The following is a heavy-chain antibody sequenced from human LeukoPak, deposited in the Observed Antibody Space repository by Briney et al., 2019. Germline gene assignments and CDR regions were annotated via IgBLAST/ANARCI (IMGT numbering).Heavy chain of an antibody. CDR2: ISSRSSTI. Sequence: GGSLRLSCVGSGFIFNDCSMNWVRQAPGKGPEWVSYISSRSSTIYYADSVKGRFTISRDNAKNSLYLQMNSLRAEDSAVYYCTRETAFDFWGQGTVVTVSS. V-gene: IGHV3-48*04. J-gene: IGHJ3*01. CDR3: TRETAFDF. CDR1: GFIFNDCS.